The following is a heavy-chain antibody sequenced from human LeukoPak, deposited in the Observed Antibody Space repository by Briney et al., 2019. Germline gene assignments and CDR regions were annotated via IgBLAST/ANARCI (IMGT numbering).Heavy chain of an antibody. Sequence: GGSLRLSCAASGFTFDDYAMHWVRQAPGKGLEWVSGISWNSGSIGYADSVKGRFIISRDNAKNSLYLQMNSLRAEDTALYYCAKDLGYCSSTSCSYFDYWGQGTLVTVSS. CDR2: ISWNSGSI. J-gene: IGHJ4*02. CDR1: GFTFDDYA. CDR3: AKDLGYCSSTSCSYFDY. V-gene: IGHV3-9*01. D-gene: IGHD2-2*01.